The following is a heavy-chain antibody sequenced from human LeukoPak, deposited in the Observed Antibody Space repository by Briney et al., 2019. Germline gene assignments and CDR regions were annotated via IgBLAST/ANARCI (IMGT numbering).Heavy chain of an antibody. D-gene: IGHD2-2*01. CDR3: AEEGGVVPAALDY. CDR1: GFTFDDYA. Sequence: GRSLRLSCAASGFTFDDYAMHWVRQAPGKGLEWVSGISWNSGSIGYADSVKGRFTISRDNAKNSLYLQMNSLRAEDTALYYCAEEGGVVPAALDYWSQGTLVTVSS. V-gene: IGHV3-9*01. J-gene: IGHJ4*02. CDR2: ISWNSGSI.